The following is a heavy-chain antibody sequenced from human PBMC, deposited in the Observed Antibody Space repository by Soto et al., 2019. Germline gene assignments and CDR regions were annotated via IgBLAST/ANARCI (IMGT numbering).Heavy chain of an antibody. CDR3: ARPATGVAAIDY. D-gene: IGHD2-2*01. Sequence: GGSLRLSCAASGFTFSSYAMSWVRQAPGKGLQWVSSISSNGGGTYYADSVKGRFTISRDNSKNTLYLQLNTLRAEDTAVYYCARPATGVAAIDYWGQGALVTVSS. CDR1: GFTFSSYA. V-gene: IGHV3-23*01. CDR2: ISSNGGGT. J-gene: IGHJ4*02.